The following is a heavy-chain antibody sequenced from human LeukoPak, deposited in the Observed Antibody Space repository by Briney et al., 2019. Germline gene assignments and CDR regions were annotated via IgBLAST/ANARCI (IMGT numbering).Heavy chain of an antibody. CDR1: GLTFSTTS. CDR3: GSYRRAYDV. D-gene: IGHD1-26*01. J-gene: IGHJ3*01. V-gene: IGHV3-53*01. Sequence: PGGSLRLSCAASGLTFSTTSMTWVRQAPGKGLEWVSDILDDGRIYYADSVKGRFTISRDHSQNKVNLQMDNLRAEDAAIYYCGSYRRAYDVWGQGTVVTVAS. CDR2: ILDDGRI.